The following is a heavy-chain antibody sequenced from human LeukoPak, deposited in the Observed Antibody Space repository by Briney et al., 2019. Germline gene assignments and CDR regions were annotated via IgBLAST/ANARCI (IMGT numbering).Heavy chain of an antibody. D-gene: IGHD6-6*01. CDR2: INHSGST. Sequence: KPSETLSLTCAVYGGSFSGYYWSWIRQPPGKGLEWIGEINHSGSTNYNPSLKSRVTISVDTSKNQFSLKLSSVTAADTAVYYCARAQHRYSSSCPFDPWGQGTLVTVSS. CDR3: ARAQHRYSSSCPFDP. V-gene: IGHV4-34*01. J-gene: IGHJ5*02. CDR1: GGSFSGYY.